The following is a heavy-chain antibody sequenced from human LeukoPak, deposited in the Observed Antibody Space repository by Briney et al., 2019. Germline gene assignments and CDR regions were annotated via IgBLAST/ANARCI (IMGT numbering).Heavy chain of an antibody. V-gene: IGHV4-59*01. Sequence: PSETLSLTCTVSGGSISSYYWSWIRQPPGKGLEWIGYIYYSGSTNYNPSLKSRVTISVDTSKNQFSLKLSSVTAADTAVYYCVRLEEGVVTIWGQGTLVTVSS. J-gene: IGHJ4*02. CDR1: GGSISSYY. CDR3: VRLEEGVVTI. CDR2: IYYSGST. D-gene: IGHD3-3*01.